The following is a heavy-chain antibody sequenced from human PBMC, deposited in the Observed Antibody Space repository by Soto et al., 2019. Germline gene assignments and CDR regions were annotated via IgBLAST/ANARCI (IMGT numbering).Heavy chain of an antibody. J-gene: IGHJ4*02. Sequence: SETLSLTCSVSGDSISSSNYFWGWIRQPPGKGLEYIGNIYYTGSTEYNPSLKSRVTISVDTSKNQFSLKLSSVTAADTAVYYCARRWTYWGQGTLVTVSS. V-gene: IGHV4-39*01. CDR1: GDSISSSNYF. CDR2: IYYTGST. CDR3: ARRWTY. D-gene: IGHD1-1*01.